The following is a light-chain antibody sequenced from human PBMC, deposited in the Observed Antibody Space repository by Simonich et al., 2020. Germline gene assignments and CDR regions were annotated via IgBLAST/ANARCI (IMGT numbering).Light chain of an antibody. V-gene: IGKV4-1*01. CDR2: WES. CDR1: QSVLYSSNNKNY. J-gene: IGKJ1*01. Sequence: DIVMTQSPDSLAVSLGERATINCKSSQSVLYSSNNKNYLAWYQKKQGQPPKLLIYWESTLESGVPDRFSGSGSGTDFTLTISSLQAEDVAVYYCQQYYSTPRTFGQGTKVEIK. CDR3: QQYYSTPRT.